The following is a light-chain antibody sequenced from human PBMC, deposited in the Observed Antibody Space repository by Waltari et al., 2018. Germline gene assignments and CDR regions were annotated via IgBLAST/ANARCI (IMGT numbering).Light chain of an antibody. J-gene: IGLJ3*02. V-gene: IGLV2-14*01. CDR1: SSDVGAYNF. CDR3: SAYTSSSTLWV. CDR2: DVS. Sequence: QSALTQPASVSGSPGQSITISCPGTSSDVGAYNFVSWYQQHPGKAPKLMIYDVSNRPAGVSNRFSGSKSGNTASLTISGLQAEDEADYCCSAYTSSSTLWVFGGGTKLTIL.